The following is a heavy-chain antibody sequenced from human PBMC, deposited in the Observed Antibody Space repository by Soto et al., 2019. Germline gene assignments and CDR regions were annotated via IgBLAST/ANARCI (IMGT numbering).Heavy chain of an antibody. V-gene: IGHV3-7*03. CDR3: ARDSLGGYVVY. J-gene: IGHJ4*02. CDR1: GFTFSGYW. D-gene: IGHD5-12*01. Sequence: GGSLRLSCAASGFTFSGYWMSWVRQAPGKGLEWVANIKQDGSEKYYVDSVKGRFTISRDNAKNSLYLQMNSLRAEDTAVYYCARDSLGGYVVYWGQGTLVTVSS. CDR2: IKQDGSEK.